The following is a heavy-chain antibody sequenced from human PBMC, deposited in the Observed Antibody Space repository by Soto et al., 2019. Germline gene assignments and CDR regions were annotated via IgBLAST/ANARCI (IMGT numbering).Heavy chain of an antibody. V-gene: IGHV1-69*13. CDR1: GGTCSIYA. CDR2: IIPIFGTA. Sequence: SVKVSCKASGGTCSIYAISCVLQSPVQGLDWMGGIIPIFGTANYAQKFQGRVTITADESTSTAYMELSSLRSEDTAVYYCARGGYSGPNWFDPWGQGTLVTVSS. CDR3: ARGGYSGPNWFDP. D-gene: IGHD1-26*01. J-gene: IGHJ5*02.